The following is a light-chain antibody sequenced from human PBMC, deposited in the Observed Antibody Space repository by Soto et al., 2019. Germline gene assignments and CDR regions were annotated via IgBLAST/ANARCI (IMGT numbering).Light chain of an antibody. Sequence: QSVLTQPPSVSGAPGQRVTISCTGSSSNIGAGYDVHWYQQLPGRAPKLLIYGNTNRPSGVPDRFSGSKSGTSASLAITRLQAEDEADYYCLSFDSSLSVVFGGGTQLTVL. CDR2: GNT. CDR3: LSFDSSLSVV. V-gene: IGLV1-40*01. CDR1: SSNIGAGYD. J-gene: IGLJ2*01.